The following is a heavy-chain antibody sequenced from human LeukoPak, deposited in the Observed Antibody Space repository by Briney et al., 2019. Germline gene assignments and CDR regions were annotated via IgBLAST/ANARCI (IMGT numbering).Heavy chain of an antibody. CDR3: ARVEEGYGSGRRENYYYMDV. CDR2: IHYSGST. J-gene: IGHJ6*03. D-gene: IGHD3-10*01. CDR1: GGSISSYY. Sequence: SETLSLTCTVSGGSISSYYWSWIRQPPGKGLEWIGYIHYSGSTNYNPSLKRRVTISVDTSKNQFSLKLSSVTAADTAVYYCARVEEGYGSGRRENYYYMDVWGKGTTVTISS. V-gene: IGHV4-59*01.